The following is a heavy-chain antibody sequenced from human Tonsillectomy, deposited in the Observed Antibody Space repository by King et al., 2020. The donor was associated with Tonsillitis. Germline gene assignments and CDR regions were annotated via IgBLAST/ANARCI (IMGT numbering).Heavy chain of an antibody. CDR1: GFTFSSYG. V-gene: IGHV3-30*18. CDR2: ISYDGSNK. CDR3: AKDGESGSSSPYYYGMDV. J-gene: IGHJ6*02. Sequence: VQLVESGGGVVQPGRSLRLSCAASGFTFSSYGMHWVRQAPGKGLEWVAVISYDGSNKDCADSLKGRFIISRDNSKNTLYLQMNSLRAEVTAVYYCAKDGESGSSSPYYYGMDVWGQGTTVTVSS. D-gene: IGHD1-26*01.